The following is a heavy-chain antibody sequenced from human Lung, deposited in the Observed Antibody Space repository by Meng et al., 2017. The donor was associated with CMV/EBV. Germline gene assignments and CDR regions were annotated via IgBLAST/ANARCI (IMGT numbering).Heavy chain of an antibody. CDR3: ARAPGLSLAAAASDAYFDK. CDR2: IKPNSGAT. V-gene: IGHV1-2*02. J-gene: IGHJ4*01. CDR1: GYTFTNYY. Sequence: ASVXVSCKASGYTFTNYYIHWVRQAPGQGLEWMGWIKPNSGATNYVQKFQGRLTVTRDTSITTAYMELTRLRSDDTAVYYCARAPGLSLAAAASDAYFDKWGHGTLVTVSS. D-gene: IGHD6-13*01.